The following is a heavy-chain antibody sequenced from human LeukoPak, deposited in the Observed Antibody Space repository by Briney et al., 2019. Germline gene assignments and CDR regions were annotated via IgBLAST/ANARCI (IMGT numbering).Heavy chain of an antibody. CDR1: GYTFTDYY. J-gene: IGHJ4*02. Sequence: GASVKVSCKASGYTFTDYYMHWVRQAPGQGLEWMGWINPKSGGTNYTQKFQGRVTMATSITTAYMELSSLRSDDTAVYYCARGGGLRFLEWFSDYWGQGTLVTVSS. CDR3: ARGGGLRFLEWFSDY. V-gene: IGHV1-2*02. CDR2: INPKSGGT. D-gene: IGHD3-3*01.